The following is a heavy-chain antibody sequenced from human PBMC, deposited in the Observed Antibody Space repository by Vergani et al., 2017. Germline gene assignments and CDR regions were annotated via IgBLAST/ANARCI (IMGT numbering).Heavy chain of an antibody. CDR1: GFTFSSYG. J-gene: IGHJ6*02. CDR2: ISYDGSNK. CDR3: AKDGGMDV. Sequence: QVQLVESGGGVVQPGRSLRLSCAASGFTFSSYGMHWVRQAPGKGLEWVAVISYDGSNKYYADSVKGRFTISRDISKNTLYLQMNSLRAEDTAVYYCAKDGGMDVWGQGTTVTVSS. V-gene: IGHV3-30*18.